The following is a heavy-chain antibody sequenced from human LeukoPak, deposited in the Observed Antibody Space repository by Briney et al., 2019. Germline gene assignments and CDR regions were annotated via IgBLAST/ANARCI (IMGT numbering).Heavy chain of an antibody. CDR2: INHSGST. Sequence: SETLSLTCAVYGRSFSGYYWSWIRQPPGKGLEWIGEINHSGSTNYNPSLKSRVTISVDTSKNQFSLKLSSVTAADTAVYYCARAHSYGSASFDYWGQGTLVTVSS. J-gene: IGHJ4*02. V-gene: IGHV4-34*01. CDR3: ARAHSYGSASFDY. CDR1: GRSFSGYY. D-gene: IGHD5-18*01.